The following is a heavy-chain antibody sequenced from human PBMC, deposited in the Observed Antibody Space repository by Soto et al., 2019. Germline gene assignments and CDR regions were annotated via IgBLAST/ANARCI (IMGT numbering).Heavy chain of an antibody. D-gene: IGHD2-2*01. CDR3: ARGGGYCSSTSCLVDY. J-gene: IGHJ4*02. CDR1: GFTFSSYS. Sequence: EVQLVESGGGLVKPGGSLRLSCAASGFTFSSYSMNWVRQAPGKGLEWVSSISSSSSYIYYADSVKGRFTISRDNAKNSLYLQMNSLRAEDTAMYYCARGGGYCSSTSCLVDYWGQGTLVTVSS. V-gene: IGHV3-21*01. CDR2: ISSSSSYI.